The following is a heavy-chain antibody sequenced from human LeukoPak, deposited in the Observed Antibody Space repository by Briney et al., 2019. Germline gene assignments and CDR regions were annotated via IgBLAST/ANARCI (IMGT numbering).Heavy chain of an antibody. CDR1: GGSISSITYY. CDR2: MYSSGST. V-gene: IGHV4-39*07. CDR3: ARGPPDCSSTSCYAFDAFDI. J-gene: IGHJ3*02. Sequence: SETLSLTCTVSGGSISSITYYWGWIRQPPGKGLEWIGSMYSSGSTYYNPSLKSRVTISVDTSKNQFSLKLSSVTAADTAVYYCARGPPDCSSTSCYAFDAFDIWGQGTMVTVSS. D-gene: IGHD2-2*01.